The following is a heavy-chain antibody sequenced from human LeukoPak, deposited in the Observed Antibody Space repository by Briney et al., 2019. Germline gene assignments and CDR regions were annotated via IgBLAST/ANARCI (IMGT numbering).Heavy chain of an antibody. V-gene: IGHV4-34*01. CDR2: INHGGTT. D-gene: IGHD1-26*01. Sequence: SETLSLTCAVYGGSFSGYYWNWIRQPPGKGLEWIGEINHGGTTNYNPSLKSRVSMSIDMSKNQFSLHLTSVTAADTAVYYCARDWAVGAKYAFDIWGQGTMVTVSS. CDR1: GGSFSGYY. J-gene: IGHJ3*02. CDR3: ARDWAVGAKYAFDI.